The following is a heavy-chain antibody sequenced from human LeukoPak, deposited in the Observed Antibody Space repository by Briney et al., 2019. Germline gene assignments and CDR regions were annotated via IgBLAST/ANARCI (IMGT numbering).Heavy chain of an antibody. CDR3: ARGNSSGWYYEASDI. D-gene: IGHD6-19*01. Sequence: SETLSLTCTVSGGSISSGDYYWSWIRQPPGKGLEWIGYIYYSGSTNYNPSLKSRVTISVDTSKNQFSLKLSSVTAADTAVYYCARGNSSGWYYEASDIWGQGTMVTVSS. CDR2: IYYSGST. J-gene: IGHJ3*02. CDR1: GGSISSGDYY. V-gene: IGHV4-61*08.